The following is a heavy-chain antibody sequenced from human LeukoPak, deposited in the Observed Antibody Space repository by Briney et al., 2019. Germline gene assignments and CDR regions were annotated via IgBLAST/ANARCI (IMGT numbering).Heavy chain of an antibody. Sequence: GGSLRLSCAASGFTFSSYSMNWVRQAPGKGLEWVPYISSSSNTIYYADSVKGRFTISRDNAKNSLYLQMNSLRDEDTALYYCVTDTSMGGLFDYWGQGTLVTVSS. J-gene: IGHJ4*02. CDR1: GFTFSSYS. D-gene: IGHD5-18*01. CDR3: VTDTSMGGLFDY. V-gene: IGHV3-48*02. CDR2: ISSSSNTI.